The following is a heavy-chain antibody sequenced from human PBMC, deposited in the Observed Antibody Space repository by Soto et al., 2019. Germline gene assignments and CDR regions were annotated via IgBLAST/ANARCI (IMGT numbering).Heavy chain of an antibody. D-gene: IGHD4-17*01. CDR3: ARTTAVPSTLRSRYYFDY. CDR2: IYYSGTT. CDR1: GASVSDKTFY. V-gene: IGHV4-61*01. J-gene: IGHJ4*02. Sequence: LSLTCSVSGASVSDKTFYWSWLRQSPGKGLEWIGYIYYSGTTNYNPSLKGRFTISVDTSKNQFSPRLNSVTAADTALYYCARTTAVPSTLRSRYYFDYWGQGMLVTVSS.